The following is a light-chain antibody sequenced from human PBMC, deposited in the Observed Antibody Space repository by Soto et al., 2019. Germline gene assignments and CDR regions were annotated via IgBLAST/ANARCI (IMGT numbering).Light chain of an antibody. Sequence: DSQMTQSPSSLSASVGDRVTITCRSSQNMGVYLNWYQKKPGKAPKLLIHAASSLHSGVPSTFSGSGSGTDFALTISSLQPEDFATYYCHQTAANPWTFAQGTKVDIK. V-gene: IGKV1-39*01. CDR2: AAS. CDR1: QNMGVY. J-gene: IGKJ1*01. CDR3: HQTAANPWT.